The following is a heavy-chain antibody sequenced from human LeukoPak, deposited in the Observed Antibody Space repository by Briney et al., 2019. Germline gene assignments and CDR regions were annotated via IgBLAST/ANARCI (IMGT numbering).Heavy chain of an antibody. D-gene: IGHD6-13*01. Sequence: SETLSLTCTVSGDSISNYYWTWIRRPPGKGLEWIGYIHSSGNTNSNPSLKSRVTISLDTSKNQFSLKLNSVTAADTAVYFCARALITSWYSDFDYWGQGTLVTVSS. V-gene: IGHV4-59*01. J-gene: IGHJ4*02. CDR1: GDSISNYY. CDR3: ARALITSWYSDFDY. CDR2: IHSSGNT.